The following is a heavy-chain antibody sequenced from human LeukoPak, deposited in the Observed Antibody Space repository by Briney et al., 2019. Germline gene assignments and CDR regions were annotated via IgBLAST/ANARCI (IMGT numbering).Heavy chain of an antibody. D-gene: IGHD6-6*01. J-gene: IGHJ6*02. CDR1: GFTVSSNY. CDR2: IHSGGST. Sequence: GGSLRLSCAASGFTVSSNYMSWVRQAPGKGLEWVSVIHSGGSTYYADSVKGRFTISRDNSKNTLYLQMNSLRAEDTAVYYCAGEQLLPDYYYYGMDVWGQGTTVTVSS. V-gene: IGHV3-66*02. CDR3: AGEQLLPDYYYYGMDV.